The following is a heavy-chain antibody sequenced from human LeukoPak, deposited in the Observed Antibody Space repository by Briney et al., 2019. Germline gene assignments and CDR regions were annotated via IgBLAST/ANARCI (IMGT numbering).Heavy chain of an antibody. Sequence: SETLSLTCTVSGGSISSGGYYWSWIRQHPGKGLAWIGYIYYSGSTYYNPSLKSRVTISVDTSKNQFSLKLSSVTAADTAVYYCARDPRRVAAAGSRGYGMDVWGQGTTVTVSS. D-gene: IGHD6-13*01. CDR2: IYYSGST. CDR3: ARDPRRVAAAGSRGYGMDV. V-gene: IGHV4-31*03. CDR1: GGSISSGGYY. J-gene: IGHJ6*02.